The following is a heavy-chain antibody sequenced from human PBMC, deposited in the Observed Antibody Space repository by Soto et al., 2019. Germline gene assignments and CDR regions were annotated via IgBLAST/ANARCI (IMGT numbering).Heavy chain of an antibody. V-gene: IGHV1-69*02. Sequence: SVKVSCKASGGTFSSYTISWVRQAPGQGLEWMGRIIPILGIANYAQKFQGRVTITADKSTSTAYMELSSLRSEDTAVYYCARAPRGIGRFLEWSPRFDPWGQGTLVTVSS. D-gene: IGHD3-3*01. CDR1: GGTFSSYT. J-gene: IGHJ5*02. CDR3: ARAPRGIGRFLEWSPRFDP. CDR2: IIPILGIA.